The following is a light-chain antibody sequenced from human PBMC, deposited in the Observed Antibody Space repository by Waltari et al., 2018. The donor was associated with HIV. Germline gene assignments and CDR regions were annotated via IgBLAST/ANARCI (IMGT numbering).Light chain of an antibody. J-gene: IGLJ2*01. Sequence: QSALTQPPSVSGSPGQSVTISCTGSSSDVGSYNRVSWYQQPPGTAPKLMIYEVSNRPSGVPDRFSGSKSGNTASLIISGLQAEDEADYYCSSYTSSNLVFGGVTKLTVL. V-gene: IGLV2-18*02. CDR1: SSDVGSYNR. CDR3: SSYTSSNLV. CDR2: EVS.